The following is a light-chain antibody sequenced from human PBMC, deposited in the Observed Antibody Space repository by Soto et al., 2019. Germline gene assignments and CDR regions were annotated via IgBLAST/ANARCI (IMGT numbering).Light chain of an antibody. CDR3: SSYTSSTSYV. V-gene: IGLV2-14*01. CDR1: SSDVGGYNT. CDR2: DVN. J-gene: IGLJ1*01. Sequence: QSVLTQPASVSGSRGQSITISCTGTSSDVGGYNTVSWYQQYPGKALKLMIHDVNNRPSGVFYRFSGSKSGNTASLTIFGLQAEDEADYYCSSYTSSTSYVFGSGTKVTVL.